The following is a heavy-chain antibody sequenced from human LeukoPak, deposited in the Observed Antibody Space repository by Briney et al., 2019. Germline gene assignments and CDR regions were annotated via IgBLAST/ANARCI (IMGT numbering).Heavy chain of an antibody. V-gene: IGHV3-53*01. Sequence: GGSLRLSCAVAGSTVTSNHVHWVRQAPGKGLEVVSIVYIPGQTYYKDSVRGRFSIFRDNSKNTVDLQMTSLRVDDTAVYYCAASRAAGGKTDYWGQGTLVTVSA. CDR1: GSTVTSNH. CDR3: AASRAAGGKTDY. J-gene: IGHJ4*02. CDR2: VYIPGQT. D-gene: IGHD3-16*01.